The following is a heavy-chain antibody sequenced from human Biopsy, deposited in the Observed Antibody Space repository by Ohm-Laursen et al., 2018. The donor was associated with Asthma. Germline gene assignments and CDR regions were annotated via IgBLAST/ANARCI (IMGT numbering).Heavy chain of an antibody. CDR3: AKERYYDFWSGYPI. CDR2: ITFDGSTQ. D-gene: IGHD3-3*01. CDR1: GTHFGSYN. V-gene: IGHV3-30-3*02. Sequence: SLRLSCTASGTHFGSYNMHWARQAPGKGLEWVAVITFDGSTQHYGDTVKGRFTISRDNSKNTLYLQMNSLRAEDTAVYYCAKERYYDFWSGYPIWGQGTMVTVSS. J-gene: IGHJ3*02.